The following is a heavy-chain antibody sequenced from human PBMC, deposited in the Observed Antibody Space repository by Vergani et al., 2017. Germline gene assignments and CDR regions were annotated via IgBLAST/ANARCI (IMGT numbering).Heavy chain of an antibody. CDR1: ESSFISNE. J-gene: IGHJ4*02. D-gene: IGHD2-15*01. V-gene: IGHV5-51*03. CDR3: ARRYCSGNYCSYFDY. CDR2: INPIDPKI. Sequence: EVMLVQSGAEVKKPGESLKISCKYSESSFISNEIAWVRQMSGKGLQWMGNINPIDPKIAYSPSFQGQAIMSLDKSITTAYLQWRSLKASDTAIYYCARRYCSGNYCSYFDYWGQGTRVTVSS.